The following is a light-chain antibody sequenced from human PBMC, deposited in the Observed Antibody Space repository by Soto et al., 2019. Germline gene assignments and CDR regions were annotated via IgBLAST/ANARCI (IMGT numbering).Light chain of an antibody. V-gene: IGLV2-23*01. CDR1: SSDVGSYNL. Sequence: QSALTQPASVSGSPGQSITVSCTGTSSDVGSYNLVSWYQQYPGKPPKLVIYEGSKRPSGVSNRFSASKSGNTASLPISGLQAEDEADYYCCSYAGNNTRIFGGGTKVTVL. CDR2: EGS. CDR3: CSYAGNNTRI. J-gene: IGLJ2*01.